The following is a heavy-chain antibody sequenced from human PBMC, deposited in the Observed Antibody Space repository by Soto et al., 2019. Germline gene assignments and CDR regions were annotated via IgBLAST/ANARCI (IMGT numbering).Heavy chain of an antibody. CDR2: INWNGGST. Sequence: GGSLRLSCAASGFTVSGYAMSWVRLVPGKGLQWVSGINWNGGSTGYADSVKGRFTISRDNAKNSLYLQMNSLRAEDTAVYYCARASYDYWGQGTLVTVSS. J-gene: IGHJ4*02. CDR1: GFTVSGYA. V-gene: IGHV3-20*04. CDR3: ARASYDY.